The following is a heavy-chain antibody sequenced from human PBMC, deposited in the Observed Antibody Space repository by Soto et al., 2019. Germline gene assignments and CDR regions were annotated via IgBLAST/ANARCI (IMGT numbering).Heavy chain of an antibody. CDR2: ISYDGSNK. CDR3: AKSDYASRHYFFYGMDF. Sequence: QVQLVESGGGVIQPGRSLRLSCAASGFIFSSYPIHWVRQAPGKGLEWVAAISYDGSNKNYVDSVKGRFTISRDNSQNSLYLQMNRLRTEDTAVYYCAKSDYASRHYFFYGMDFWGQGTTVIVSS. D-gene: IGHD2-2*01. CDR1: GFIFSSYP. V-gene: IGHV3-30*18. J-gene: IGHJ6*02.